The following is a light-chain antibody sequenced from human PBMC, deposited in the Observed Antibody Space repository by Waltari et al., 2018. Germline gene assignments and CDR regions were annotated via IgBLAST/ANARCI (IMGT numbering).Light chain of an antibody. CDR3: QQYDGSILT. J-gene: IGKJ4*01. Sequence: IVLTQSPDTLSLSPGQRATLSCRASQTINNNFLVWYQQKPGQAPRLLIHGASSRATGFPDRFSGSGSGTDCTLIISRLEPEDVAVYYCQQYDGSILTFGGGTKVEI. CDR1: QTINNNF. CDR2: GAS. V-gene: IGKV3-20*01.